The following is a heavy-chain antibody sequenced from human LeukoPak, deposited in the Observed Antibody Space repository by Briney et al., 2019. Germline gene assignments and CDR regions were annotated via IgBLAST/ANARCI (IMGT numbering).Heavy chain of an antibody. D-gene: IGHD3-22*01. CDR3: ATVVGNDSSGLNY. V-gene: IGHV1-69*06. CDR2: IIPIFGTA. J-gene: IGHJ4*02. CDR1: GGTFSSYA. Sequence: ASVKVSCKASGGTFSSYAISWVRQAPGQGLEWMGGIIPIFGTANYAQKFQGRVTMTEDTSTDTAYMELSSLRSEDTAVYYCATVVGNDSSGLNYWGQGTLVTVSS.